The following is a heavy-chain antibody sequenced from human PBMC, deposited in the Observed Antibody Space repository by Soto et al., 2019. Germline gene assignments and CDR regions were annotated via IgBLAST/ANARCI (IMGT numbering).Heavy chain of an antibody. CDR2: IIPILGIA. CDR1: GGTFSSYT. J-gene: IGHJ4*02. V-gene: IGHV1-69*04. Sequence: ASVKVSCKASGGTFSSYTISWVRQAPGQGLEWMGRIIPILGIANYAQKFQGRVTITADKSTSTAYMELSSLRSEDTAVYYCARDRGLHLGELSFYFDYWGQGTLVTVSS. CDR3: ARDRGLHLGELSFYFDY. D-gene: IGHD3-16*02.